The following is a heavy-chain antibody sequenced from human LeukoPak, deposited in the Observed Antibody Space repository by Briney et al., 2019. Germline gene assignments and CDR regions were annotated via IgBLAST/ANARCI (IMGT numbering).Heavy chain of an antibody. Sequence: SETLSLTCTVSGGSISSRSYSRGWIRQPPGKGLEWIGSDLYSGTTHYSPSLRGRVSISLDTSKNQSSLKLTSVTAADTAVYYCARHRHYYYYMDVWGKGTTVTVSS. J-gene: IGHJ6*03. CDR1: GGSISSRSYS. V-gene: IGHV4-39*07. CDR3: ARHRHYYYYMDV. CDR2: DLYSGTT.